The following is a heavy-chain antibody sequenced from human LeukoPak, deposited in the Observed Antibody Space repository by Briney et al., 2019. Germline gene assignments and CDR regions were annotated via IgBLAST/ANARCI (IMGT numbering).Heavy chain of an antibody. CDR3: ARGYGDYVTHYYYYMDV. V-gene: IGHV1-2*02. CDR2: INPNSGGT. CDR1: GYSFADYY. D-gene: IGHD4-17*01. J-gene: IGHJ6*03. Sequence: GASVKVSCKASGYSFADYYMHWVRQAPGQGLEWMGWINPNSGGTNYAQKFQGRVTMTRDTSISTAYMELSRLRSDDTAVYYCARGYGDYVTHYYYYMDVWGKGTTVTVSS.